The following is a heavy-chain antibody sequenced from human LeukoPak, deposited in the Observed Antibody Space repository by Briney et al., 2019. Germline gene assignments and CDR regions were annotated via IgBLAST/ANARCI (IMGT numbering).Heavy chain of an antibody. CDR2: IHYTETT. D-gene: IGHD3/OR15-3a*01. CDR1: VGFIRISPYH. J-gene: IGHJ4*02. Sequence: SETQSLTCIVSVGFIRISPYHWGWIRQPPGKGLEWIGSIHYTETTYYNPSLKSRLTISVDTSKNQFSVQLNSVTAAETAVYYCGRYDLWTTQYMGDNWGQGTLVTVSS. CDR3: GRYDLWTTQYMGDN. V-gene: IGHV4-39*01.